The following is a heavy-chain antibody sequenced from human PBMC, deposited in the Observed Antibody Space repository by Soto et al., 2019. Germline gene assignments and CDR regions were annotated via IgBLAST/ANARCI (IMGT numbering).Heavy chain of an antibody. J-gene: IGHJ6*02. V-gene: IGHV1-18*04. CDR3: ARRSKALLWFGDHGMDV. Sequence: GASVKVSCKASGYTFSGYSITWVRQAPGQGLEWMGRISGYNGNTNYARTLRGRLTLTTDTSTSTAYMELRSLRSDDTAVYYCARRSKALLWFGDHGMDVWGQGTTVTVSS. CDR1: GYTFSGYS. D-gene: IGHD3-10*01. CDR2: ISGYNGNT.